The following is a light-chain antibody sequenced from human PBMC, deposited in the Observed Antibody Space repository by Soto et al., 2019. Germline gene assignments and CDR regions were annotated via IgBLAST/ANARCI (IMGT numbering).Light chain of an antibody. CDR3: SSYTSSSTLVV. CDR1: SSDVGGYNY. CDR2: EVT. J-gene: IGLJ2*01. V-gene: IGLV2-14*01. Sequence: QSALTQPASVSGSPGQSITISCTGTSSDVGGYNYVSWYQHHPGKAPKLMIYEVTNRPSGVSNRFSGSKSGNTASLTISGLQAKDEADYYCSSYTSSSTLVVFVGGTKLTVL.